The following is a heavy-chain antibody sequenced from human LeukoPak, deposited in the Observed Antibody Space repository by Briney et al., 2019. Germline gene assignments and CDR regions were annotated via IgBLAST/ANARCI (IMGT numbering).Heavy chain of an antibody. Sequence: GRSLRLSCAASGFTFSSYGMHWVRQAPGKGLEWVAVISYDGSNKYYADSVKGRFTISRDNSKNTLYLQMNSLRAEDTAVYYCAKSWWGYCSGGSCYWDYWGQGTLVTVST. CDR1: GFTFSSYG. D-gene: IGHD2-15*01. CDR2: ISYDGSNK. J-gene: IGHJ4*02. CDR3: AKSWWGYCSGGSCYWDY. V-gene: IGHV3-30*18.